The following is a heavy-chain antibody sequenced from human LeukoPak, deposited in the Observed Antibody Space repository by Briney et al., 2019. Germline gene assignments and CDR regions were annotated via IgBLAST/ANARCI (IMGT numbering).Heavy chain of an antibody. CDR3: ARVGGYGDYSFSY. D-gene: IGHD4-17*01. J-gene: IGHJ4*02. CDR1: GFTFSSNY. V-gene: IGHV3-53*04. Sequence: GGSLRLSCAASGFTFSSNYMSWVRQAPGKGLEWVSVIYSGGTTYYADSVKGRFTLSRHNSKNTLYLQMNSLRAEDTAVYYCARVGGYGDYSFSYWGQGTLVTVSS. CDR2: IYSGGTT.